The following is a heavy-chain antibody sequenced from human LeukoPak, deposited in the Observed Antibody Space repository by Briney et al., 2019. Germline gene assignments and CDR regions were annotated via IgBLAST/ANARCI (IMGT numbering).Heavy chain of an antibody. V-gene: IGHV4-59*08. CDR1: GGSISSYY. Sequence: SATLSLTCTVSGGSISSYYWSWIRQPPGKGLEWIGYIYYSGSTNYNPSLKSRVTISVDTSKTHFSLKLSSVTAADTAVYYCARHDIAYCNSCFDYWGQGTLVTVSS. CDR3: ARHDIAYCNSCFDY. D-gene: IGHD4-11*01. CDR2: IYYSGST. J-gene: IGHJ4*02.